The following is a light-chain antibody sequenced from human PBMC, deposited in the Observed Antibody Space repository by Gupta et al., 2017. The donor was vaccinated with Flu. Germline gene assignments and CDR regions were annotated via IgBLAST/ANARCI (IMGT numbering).Light chain of an antibody. CDR2: ADT. Sequence: NNIGRKSVNWYQKKPGQAPVLVVYADTDRPSGIPERFSGSNSGNTASLTISRVEAGDEADYYCQVWDPSSGTSLYVFGAGTKVTVL. J-gene: IGLJ1*01. CDR3: QVWDPSSGTSLYV. CDR1: NIGRKS. V-gene: IGLV3-21*02.